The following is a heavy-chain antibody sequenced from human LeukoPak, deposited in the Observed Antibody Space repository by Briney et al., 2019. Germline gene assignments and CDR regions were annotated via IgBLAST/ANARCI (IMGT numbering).Heavy chain of an antibody. CDR3: ARAQPYYDGSGCLDY. D-gene: IGHD3-22*01. V-gene: IGHV4-31*03. Sequence: SQTLSLTCTVSGGSITSGGYWWSWIRQGPGKGLEWIGYIYYTGSTYYNPSLQSRVTISVDTSKNQFSLKLSSVTAADTAVYYCARAQPYYDGSGCLDYWGQGTLVTVSS. CDR2: IYYTGST. J-gene: IGHJ4*02. CDR1: GGSITSGGYW.